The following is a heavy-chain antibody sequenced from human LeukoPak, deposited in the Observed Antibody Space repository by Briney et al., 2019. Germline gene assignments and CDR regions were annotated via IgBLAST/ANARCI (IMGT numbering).Heavy chain of an antibody. V-gene: IGHV3-30-3*01. Sequence: GGSLRLSCAASGFTFSRYAMHWVRQAPGKGLEWVAVISYDGSNEYYADSVKGRFTISRDSSENALYLQMNSLRVEDTAVYYCARVGYYSSGPFSYFDYWGQGTLVTVSS. J-gene: IGHJ4*02. D-gene: IGHD3-10*01. CDR3: ARVGYYSSGPFSYFDY. CDR2: ISYDGSNE. CDR1: GFTFSRYA.